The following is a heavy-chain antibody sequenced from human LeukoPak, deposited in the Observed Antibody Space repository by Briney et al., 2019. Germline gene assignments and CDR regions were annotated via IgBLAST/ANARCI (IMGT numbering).Heavy chain of an antibody. V-gene: IGHV3-23*01. CDR3: AKFDRFLEWSADY. J-gene: IGHJ4*02. Sequence: GGSLRLSCAASGFTFSSYAMSWVRQAPGKGLEWVSAISGSGGSTYYADSVKGRFTISRDNSKNTLYLQMNNLRAEDTAVYYCAKFDRFLEWSADYWGQGTLVTVSS. D-gene: IGHD3-3*01. CDR1: GFTFSSYA. CDR2: ISGSGGST.